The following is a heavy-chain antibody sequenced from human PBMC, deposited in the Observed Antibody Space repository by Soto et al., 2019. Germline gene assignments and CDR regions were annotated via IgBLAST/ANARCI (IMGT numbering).Heavy chain of an antibody. CDR2: TYHSGGA. CDR1: GDSISSGGYS. J-gene: IGHJ4*01. D-gene: IGHD3-22*01. CDR3: ARDSRSGYYFDK. Sequence: QLQLQESGSGLVKPSQTLSLTCVVSGDSISSGGYSWNWIRQPPGKALEWIGHTYHSGGALYNPSLDSRVTISVDKSKNHFSLRLTSVTAADTAVYYCARDSRSGYYFDKWGHGTLVTVSS. V-gene: IGHV4-30-2*01.